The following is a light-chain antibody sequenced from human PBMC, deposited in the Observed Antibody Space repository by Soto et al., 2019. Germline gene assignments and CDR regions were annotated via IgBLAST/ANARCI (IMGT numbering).Light chain of an antibody. Sequence: DIQMTPSPSTLSASIVDRVTISCRASQNIGRWLAWYQQKPGTAPNLLIYHASNLRGGVPSRFSGGGSGTEFTLTISSVQPDDIATYSCQQYNSYSWTFDQGTKVDIK. CDR3: QQYNSYSWT. J-gene: IGKJ1*01. V-gene: IGKV1-5*01. CDR2: HAS. CDR1: QNIGRW.